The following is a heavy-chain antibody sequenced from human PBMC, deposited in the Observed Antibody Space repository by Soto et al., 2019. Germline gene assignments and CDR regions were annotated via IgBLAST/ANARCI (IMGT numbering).Heavy chain of an antibody. CDR1: GFTFSSYG. CDR3: ARDPTPPSLVVVAATQGNYFDY. CDR2: IWYDGSNK. J-gene: IGHJ4*02. D-gene: IGHD2-15*01. Sequence: GGSLRLSCAASGFTFSSYGMHWVRQAPGKGLEWVAVIWYDGSNKYYADSVKGRFTISRDNSKNTLYLQMNSLRAEDTAVYYCARDPTPPSLVVVAATQGNYFDYWGQGTLVTVSS. V-gene: IGHV3-33*01.